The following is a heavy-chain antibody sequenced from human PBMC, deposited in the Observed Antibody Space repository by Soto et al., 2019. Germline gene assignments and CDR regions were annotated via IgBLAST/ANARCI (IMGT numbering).Heavy chain of an antibody. V-gene: IGHV4-31*03. CDR1: GGSISSGGYY. J-gene: IGHJ5*02. CDR2: IYYSGST. Sequence: TLSLTCTVSGGSISSGGYYWSWIRQHPGKGLEWIGYIYYSGSTYYNPSLKSRVTISVDTSKNQFPLKLSSVTAADTAVYYCARDNGYGDYNWFDPWGQGTLVTVSS. CDR3: ARDNGYGDYNWFDP. D-gene: IGHD4-17*01.